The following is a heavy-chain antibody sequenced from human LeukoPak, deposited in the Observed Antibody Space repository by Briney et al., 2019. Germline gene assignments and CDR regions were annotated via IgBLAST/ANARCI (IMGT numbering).Heavy chain of an antibody. CDR3: ARHYSDGSAYFKY. CDR2: IYYRGGT. J-gene: IGHJ4*02. V-gene: IGHV4-61*08. Sequence: PSQTLSLTCTVSGGSISSGGYYWSWIRQPPGKELEWIGYIYYRGGTNYNPSLKSRVTISVDTSKNQFSLKLSSVTAADTAVYYCARHYSDGSAYFKYWGQGTLVTVSS. CDR1: GGSISSGGYY. D-gene: IGHD3-22*01.